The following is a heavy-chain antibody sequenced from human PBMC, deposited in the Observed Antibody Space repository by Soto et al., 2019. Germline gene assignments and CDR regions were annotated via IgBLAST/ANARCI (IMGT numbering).Heavy chain of an antibody. J-gene: IGHJ4*02. D-gene: IGHD6-19*01. Sequence: SETLSLTCTVSGGSISMSSYYWSWIRHPPGKGLEWIGSIYYSGDTYYNPSLKSRVTISVDTSKNQFSLTLSSVTAADTAVFYCARHQYSTGWYVDSWGQGTLVTVSS. CDR2: IYYSGDT. CDR1: GGSISMSSYY. CDR3: ARHQYSTGWYVDS. V-gene: IGHV4-39*01.